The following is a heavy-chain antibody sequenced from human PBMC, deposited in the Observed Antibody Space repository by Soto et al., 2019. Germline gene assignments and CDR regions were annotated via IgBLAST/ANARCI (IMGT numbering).Heavy chain of an antibody. CDR2: INAGNGNT. D-gene: IGHD3-3*01. Sequence: QVQLVQSGAEVKKPGASVKVSCKASGYTFTSYAMHWVRQAPGQRLEWMGWINAGNGNTKYSQKFQGRVTITRDTSASTAYMELSSLRSEDTAVYYCASLGTTIFGVVNKRFGYWGQGTLVTVSS. V-gene: IGHV1-3*01. J-gene: IGHJ4*02. CDR1: GYTFTSYA. CDR3: ASLGTTIFGVVNKRFGY.